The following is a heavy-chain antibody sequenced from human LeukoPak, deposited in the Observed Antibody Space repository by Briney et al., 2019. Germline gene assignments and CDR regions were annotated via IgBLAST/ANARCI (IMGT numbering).Heavy chain of an antibody. J-gene: IGHJ4*02. D-gene: IGHD2-2*01. Sequence: ASVKVSCKASGYTFTSYGISWVRQAPGQGLEWMGWISAYNGNTNYAQKLQGRVTMTTDTSTSTAYMELRSLRSDDTAVYYCARDRPLRYCSSTSCLASFDYWGQGTLVTVSS. V-gene: IGHV1-18*01. CDR3: ARDRPLRYCSSTSCLASFDY. CDR2: ISAYNGNT. CDR1: GYTFTSYG.